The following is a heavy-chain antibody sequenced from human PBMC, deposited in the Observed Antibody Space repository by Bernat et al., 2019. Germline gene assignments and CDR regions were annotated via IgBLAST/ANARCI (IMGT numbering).Heavy chain of an antibody. V-gene: IGHV3-23*01. CDR2: ISSSGGTT. CDR1: GFTFSTYA. D-gene: IGHD1-26*01. CDR3: AKDLKFSGTYSRTFDL. Sequence: EVQLLESGGDFVQPGGCLRLSCAASGFTFSTYAMSWVRQVPEKGLEWVSTISSSGGTTYYADSGKGRSTSSRDNAKNTLYLQMSGLGADETAVYYCAKDLKFSGTYSRTFDLWGRGTLVTVSS. J-gene: IGHJ2*01.